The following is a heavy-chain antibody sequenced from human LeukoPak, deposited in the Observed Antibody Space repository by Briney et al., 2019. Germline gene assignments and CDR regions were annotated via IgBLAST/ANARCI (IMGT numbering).Heavy chain of an antibody. J-gene: IGHJ4*02. CDR1: GGSISSYY. CDR3: ARRIGVWGSYPLDY. Sequence: SETLSLTCTVSGGSISSYYWNWIRQPPGKGLEWIGYIYYSGSTDYNPSLKSRVTISVDTSKNQFSLRLSSVTAADTAVYYCARRIGVWGSYPLDYWGQGTLVTVSS. CDR2: IYYSGST. D-gene: IGHD3-16*02. V-gene: IGHV4-59*08.